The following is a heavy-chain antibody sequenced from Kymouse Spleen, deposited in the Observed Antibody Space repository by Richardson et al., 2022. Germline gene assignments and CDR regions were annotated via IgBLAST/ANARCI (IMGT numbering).Heavy chain of an antibody. CDR3: AREYYYDSSGYYYQDY. Sequence: QVQLQQWGAGLLKPSETLSLTCAVYGGSFSGYYWSWIRQPPGKGLEWIGEINHSGSTNYNPSLKSRVTISVDTSKNQFSLKLSSVTAADTAVYYCAREYYYDSSGYYYQDYWGQGTLVTVSS. V-gene: IGHV4-34*01. J-gene: IGHJ4*02. CDR2: INHSGST. CDR1: GGSFSGYY. D-gene: IGHD3-22*01.